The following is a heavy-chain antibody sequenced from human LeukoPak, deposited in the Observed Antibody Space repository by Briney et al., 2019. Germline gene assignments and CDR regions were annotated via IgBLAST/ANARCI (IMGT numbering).Heavy chain of an antibody. D-gene: IGHD3-22*01. V-gene: IGHV4-61*02. CDR1: GVSISSSDYY. CDR3: ARASYSYDISGWVPFDY. Sequence: SETLSLTCTVSGVSISSSDYYWSWIRQPAGKGLECIGRVYISGSTTYNPSLKSRVTISGDTSENQFSLRLSSVTAADTAVYYCARASYSYDISGWVPFDYWGQGTLVTVSS. CDR2: VYISGST. J-gene: IGHJ4*02.